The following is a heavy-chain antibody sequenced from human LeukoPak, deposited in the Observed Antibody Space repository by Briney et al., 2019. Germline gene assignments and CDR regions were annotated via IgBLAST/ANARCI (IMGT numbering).Heavy chain of an antibody. CDR2: INPNSGGT. D-gene: IGHD3-3*01. CDR3: ARDGTGITIFGVVTYYMDV. V-gene: IGHV1-2*02. CDR1: GYTFTGYY. Sequence: ASVKVSCKASGYTFTGYYMHWVRQAPGQGLEWMGWINPNSGGTNYAQKFQGRVTMTRDTSISTAYMEPSRLRSDDTAVYYCARDGTGITIFGVVTYYMDVWGKGTTVTVSS. J-gene: IGHJ6*03.